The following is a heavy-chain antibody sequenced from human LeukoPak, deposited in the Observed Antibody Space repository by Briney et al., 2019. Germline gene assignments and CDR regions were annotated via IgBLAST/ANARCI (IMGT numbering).Heavy chain of an antibody. CDR2: IYTSGST. V-gene: IGHV4-4*09. CDR3: ARRITGTTWFDP. J-gene: IGHJ5*02. Sequence: SETLSLTCTVSGGSISSYYWSWIRQPPGKGLEWIGYIYTSGSTNYNPSLKSRVTISVDTSKNQFSLKLSSVTAADTAVYYCARRITGTTWFDPWGQGTLVTVSS. D-gene: IGHD1-7*01. CDR1: GGSISSYY.